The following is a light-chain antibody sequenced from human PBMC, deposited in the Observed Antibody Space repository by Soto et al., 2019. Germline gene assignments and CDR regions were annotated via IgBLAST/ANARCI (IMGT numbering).Light chain of an antibody. CDR1: QSISTW. CDR3: QQYNTYPLT. V-gene: IGKV1-5*03. J-gene: IGKJ4*01. CDR2: KAS. Sequence: DIQMTQSPSTLSASVGDRVTITCRASQSISTWLAWYQQKPGTAPKLLIYKASNLEDGVPSRFSGTASVTEFPITISGLQPDDFATYYCQQYNTYPLTFGGGTTVEIK.